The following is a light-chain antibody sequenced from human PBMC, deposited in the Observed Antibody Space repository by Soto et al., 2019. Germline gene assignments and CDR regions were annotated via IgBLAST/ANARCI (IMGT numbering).Light chain of an antibody. CDR3: QQSYSTPYT. J-gene: IGKJ2*01. CDR1: QSISTY. CDR2: DAS. Sequence: IQMTQSPSSLSASVGDRVTITCRASQSISTYLNWFQQKPGKAPELLISDASSLQSGVPSRFSGSESGTDFTLTISSLQPEDFATYYCQQSYSTPYTFGQGTKLEIK. V-gene: IGKV1-39*01.